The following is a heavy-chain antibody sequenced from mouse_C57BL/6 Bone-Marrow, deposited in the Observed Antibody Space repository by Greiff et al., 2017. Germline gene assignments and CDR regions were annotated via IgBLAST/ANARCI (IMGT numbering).Heavy chain of an antibody. J-gene: IGHJ2*01. V-gene: IGHV1-82*01. CDR1: GYAFSSSW. Sequence: VQLQQSGPELVKPGASVKISCKASGYAFSSSWMNWVKQRPGKGLEWIGRIYPGDGDTNYNGKFKGKATLTADKSSSTAYMQLSSLTSEDSAVYFCARYCYDYWGQGTTLTVSS. CDR3: ARYCYDY. CDR2: IYPGDGDT.